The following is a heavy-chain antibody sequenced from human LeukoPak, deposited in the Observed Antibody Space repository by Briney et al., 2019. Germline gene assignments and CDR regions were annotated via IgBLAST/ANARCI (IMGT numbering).Heavy chain of an antibody. V-gene: IGHV4-39*01. CDR3: ASTVLREYDSSGYTFDY. J-gene: IGHJ4*02. Sequence: ASETLSLTCTVSGGSISSSSYYWGWIRQPPGKGLEWIGSIYYSGSTYYNPSLKSRVTISVDTSKNQFSLKLSSVTAADMAVYYCASTVLREYDSSGYTFDYWGQGTLVTVSS. CDR2: IYYSGST. D-gene: IGHD3-22*01. CDR1: GGSISSSSYY.